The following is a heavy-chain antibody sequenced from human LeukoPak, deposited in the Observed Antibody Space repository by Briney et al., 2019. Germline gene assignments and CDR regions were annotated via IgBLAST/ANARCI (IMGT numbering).Heavy chain of an antibody. Sequence: ASVKVSCKASAYTFDNFGISWVRQAPGQGLEWMGWIKGYNGNTDYARKFQGRVTLTTDTSTTTAYMELRSLRSDDTAVYYCARGPQITGELFFDYWGQGTLATVSS. V-gene: IGHV1-18*01. CDR1: AYTFDNFG. CDR2: IKGYNGNT. CDR3: ARGPQITGELFFDY. D-gene: IGHD2-8*02. J-gene: IGHJ4*02.